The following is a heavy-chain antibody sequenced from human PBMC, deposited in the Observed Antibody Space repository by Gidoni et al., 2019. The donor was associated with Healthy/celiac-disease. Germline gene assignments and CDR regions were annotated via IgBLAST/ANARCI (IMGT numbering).Heavy chain of an antibody. J-gene: IGHJ3*02. V-gene: IGHV3-13*05. CDR3: ARSITYYDILTGYRSDAFDI. D-gene: IGHD3-9*01. CDR1: GFTFSSYD. Sequence: VQLVESGGGLVQPGGSLRLSCAASGFTFSSYDLHWVRQATGKGLEWVSAIGTAGDPYYAGSVKGRFTISRENAKNSLYLQMNSLRAGDTAVYYGARSITYYDILTGYRSDAFDIWGQGTMVTVSS. CDR2: IGTAGDP.